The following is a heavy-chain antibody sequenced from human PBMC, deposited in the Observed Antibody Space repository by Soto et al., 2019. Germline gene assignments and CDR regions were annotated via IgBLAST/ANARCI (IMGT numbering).Heavy chain of an antibody. CDR3: ARVRYSSSHNWFDP. V-gene: IGHV1-8*01. Sequence: QVQLVQSGAEVKKPGASVKVTFKACGYTFTSCDINWVRRANGRGLEWMGWMIPNSGNTGYARKFQGRVTMTRNPSISTAYMELSSLRSEDTAVYYCARVRYSSSHNWFDPWGQGTLVTVSS. CDR2: MIPNSGNT. J-gene: IGHJ5*02. CDR1: GYTFTSCD. D-gene: IGHD5-18*01.